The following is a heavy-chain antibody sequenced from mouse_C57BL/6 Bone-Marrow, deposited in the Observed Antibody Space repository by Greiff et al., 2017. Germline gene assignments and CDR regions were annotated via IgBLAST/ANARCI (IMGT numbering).Heavy chain of an antibody. Sequence: EVKVVESGGDLVKPGGSLKLSCAASGFTFSSYGMSWVRQTPDKRLEWVATISSGGSYTYYPDSVKGRFTISRDNAKNTLYLQMSSLKSEDTAMYYCARLPITTVVATGYFDVWGTGTTVTVSS. CDR3: ARLPITTVVATGYFDV. CDR1: GFTFSSYG. D-gene: IGHD1-1*01. CDR2: ISSGGSYT. J-gene: IGHJ1*03. V-gene: IGHV5-6*01.